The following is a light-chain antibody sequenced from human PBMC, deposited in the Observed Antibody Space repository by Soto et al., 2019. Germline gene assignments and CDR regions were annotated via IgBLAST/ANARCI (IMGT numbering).Light chain of an antibody. CDR3: TSYSTSRIWV. Sequence: QSALTQPASESGSHGQSITISCTGTSGDVGHYNYVSWYQQHPGKAPKLMIYEVSNRPSGVSNRFSGSKSGNTASLSISGLQAEDEADYYCTSYSTSRIWVFGGGPKLTLL. J-gene: IGLJ3*02. CDR2: EVS. CDR1: SGDVGHYNY. V-gene: IGLV2-14*01.